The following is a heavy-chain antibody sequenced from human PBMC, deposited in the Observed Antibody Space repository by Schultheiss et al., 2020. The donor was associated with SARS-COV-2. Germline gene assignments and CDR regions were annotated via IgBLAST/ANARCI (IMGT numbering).Heavy chain of an antibody. CDR3: ARAPVGAADV. CDR2: IDPSDSYT. V-gene: IGHV5-10-1*01. CDR1: GYSFTSYW. Sequence: GGSLRLSCKGSGYSFTSYWISWVRQMPGKGLEWMGRIDPSDSYTNYSPSFQGHVTISADKSISTAYLQWSSLKASDTAMYYCARAPVGAADVWGQGTTVTVSS. D-gene: IGHD3-16*01. J-gene: IGHJ6*02.